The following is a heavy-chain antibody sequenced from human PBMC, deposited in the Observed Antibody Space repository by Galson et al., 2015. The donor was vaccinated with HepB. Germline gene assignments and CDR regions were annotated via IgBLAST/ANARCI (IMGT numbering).Heavy chain of an antibody. V-gene: IGHV3-9*01. CDR3: AKDGPGYSSSWHNFDWYFDL. CDR1: GLSFDDYA. Sequence: SLRLSCAASGLSFDDYAMHWVRQAPGKGLEWVSGISWNSGNIGYADSVKGRFTISRDNTKNSLYLQMNSLRVEDTALYYCAKDGPGYSSSWHNFDWYFDLWGRGTLVTVSS. D-gene: IGHD6-13*01. CDR2: ISWNSGNI. J-gene: IGHJ2*01.